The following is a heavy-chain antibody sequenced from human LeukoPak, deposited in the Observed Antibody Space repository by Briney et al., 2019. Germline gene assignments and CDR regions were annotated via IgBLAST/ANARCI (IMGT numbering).Heavy chain of an antibody. J-gene: IGHJ4*02. Sequence: GGSLRLSCTASGFTFSTYWMHWFRHAPGKGPVWVSSISTDVSRTNYADSVRGRFTISRDNAKNTLYLEMNSLRAEDTALYYCVRDGPYYFAYWGQGTLVTVSS. V-gene: IGHV3-74*01. CDR1: GFTFSTYW. CDR3: VRDGPYYFAY. CDR2: ISTDVSRT.